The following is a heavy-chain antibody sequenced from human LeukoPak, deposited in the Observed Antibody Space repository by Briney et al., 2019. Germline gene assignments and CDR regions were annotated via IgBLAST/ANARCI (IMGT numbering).Heavy chain of an antibody. CDR1: GFTFSSYS. CDR2: ISSNISTI. D-gene: IGHD1-26*01. Sequence: GGSLRLSCAASGFTFSSYSMNWVRQAPGKGLEWVSYISSNISTIYYADSVKGRFTISRDNAKNSLYLKMNSLRDEDTAVYYCARDGGLVGASGAFDYWGQGTLVTVSS. J-gene: IGHJ4*02. V-gene: IGHV3-48*02. CDR3: ARDGGLVGASGAFDY.